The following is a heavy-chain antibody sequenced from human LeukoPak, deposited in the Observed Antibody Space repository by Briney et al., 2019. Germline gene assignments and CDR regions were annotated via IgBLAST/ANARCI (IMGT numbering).Heavy chain of an antibody. D-gene: IGHD1-1*01. CDR2: MSSSGIS. CDR3: ASGRTGTTNLGAYYFDY. CDR1: NGSISSDTYF. V-gene: IGHV4-61*02. Sequence: PSETLSLTCTVSNGSISSDTYFWSWIRQPAGKGLEWIGRMSSSGISTYSPSLKSRVTISVDTSKNQFSLKLSSVTAADTAVYYCASGRTGTTNLGAYYFDYWGQGTLVTVSS. J-gene: IGHJ4*02.